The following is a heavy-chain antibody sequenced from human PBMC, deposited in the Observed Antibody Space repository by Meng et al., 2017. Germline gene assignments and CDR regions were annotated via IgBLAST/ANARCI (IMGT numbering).Heavy chain of an antibody. V-gene: IGHV4-59*01. Sequence: SETLSLTCTVSGGSISGYYWSWIRQPPGKGLEWIGYIYYSGNTNYNPSLKSRVTISADTSKNQVSLKLSSVTAADTAVYYCAREGYCSLGTGHRGEIDYWGQGTLVTVSS. CDR2: IYYSGNT. CDR3: AREGYCSLGTGHRGEIDY. J-gene: IGHJ4*01. D-gene: IGHD2-15*01. CDR1: GGSISGYY.